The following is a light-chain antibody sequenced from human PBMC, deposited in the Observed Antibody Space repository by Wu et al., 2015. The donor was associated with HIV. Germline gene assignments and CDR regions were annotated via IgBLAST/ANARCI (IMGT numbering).Light chain of an antibody. CDR2: GAS. CDR3: QQYNNWPLT. J-gene: IGKJ1*01. V-gene: IGKV3-15*01. CDR1: QSVNSK. Sequence: EIVLTQSPGTLSLSPGERATLSCRASQSVNSKLAWYQQKPGQAPRLLIYGASTRATNIPARFSGSGSGPEFTLTISSMQSEDFAVYYCQQYNNWPLTFGQGTKVEIK.